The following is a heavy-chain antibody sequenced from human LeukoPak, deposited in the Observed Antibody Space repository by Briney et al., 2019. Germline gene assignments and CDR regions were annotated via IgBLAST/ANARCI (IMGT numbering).Heavy chain of an antibody. Sequence: PGGSLRLSCAASGFTFSNYDMHWVRQAPGKGLEWVAVIWYDGSNKYYADSVKGRFTISRDNSKNTLYLQMNSLRAEDTAVYYCARKGSYYYGMDVWGQGTTVTVSS. CDR2: IWYDGSNK. CDR1: GFTFSNYD. CDR3: ARKGSYYYGMDV. J-gene: IGHJ6*02. D-gene: IGHD3-10*01. V-gene: IGHV3-33*08.